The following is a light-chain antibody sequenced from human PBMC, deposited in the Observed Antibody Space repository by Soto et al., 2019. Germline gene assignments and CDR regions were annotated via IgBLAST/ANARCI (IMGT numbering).Light chain of an antibody. Sequence: QSALTQPASVSGSPGQSITISCTGTSSDIGAYNSVSWYQQHPGKAPKLIVFQVSFRPSAVSDRFSGSKSDNTASLTISGLQTEDEADYYCQSSDSSLSAYVFGTGTKVTVL. V-gene: IGLV2-14*01. CDR2: QVS. CDR3: QSSDSSLSAYV. J-gene: IGLJ1*01. CDR1: SSDIGAYNS.